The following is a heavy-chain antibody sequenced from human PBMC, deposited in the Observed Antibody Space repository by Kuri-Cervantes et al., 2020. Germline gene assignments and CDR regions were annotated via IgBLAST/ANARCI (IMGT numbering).Heavy chain of an antibody. CDR3: TRGLVNGDYVFIPYYYYYGMDV. CDR1: GYTFTSYG. D-gene: IGHD4-17*01. CDR2: ISAYNGNT. J-gene: IGHJ6*02. Sequence: ASVKVSCKASGYTFTSYGISWVRQAPGQGLEWMGWISAYNGNTNYAQKLQGRVTMTTDTSTSTAYMELRSLRSDDTAVYYCTRGLVNGDYVFIPYYYYYGMDVWGQGTTVTVSS. V-gene: IGHV1-18*01.